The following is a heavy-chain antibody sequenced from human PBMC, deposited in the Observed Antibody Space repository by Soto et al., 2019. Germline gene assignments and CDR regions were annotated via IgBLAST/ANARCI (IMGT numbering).Heavy chain of an antibody. CDR1: GFTFSASD. CDR2: IGTLHDT. Sequence: EVQLVESGGGLVQPGGSLRLSCAASGFTFSASDMHWVRQAPGKGLEWVAAIGTLHDTFYPDSVKGRFTISRENAKNSLYLQMNSLRADDTAVYYCARQASYRHGGGGWLDPWGQGVLVTVSS. J-gene: IGHJ5*02. V-gene: IGHV3-13*01. CDR3: ARQASYRHGGGGWLDP. D-gene: IGHD3-16*01.